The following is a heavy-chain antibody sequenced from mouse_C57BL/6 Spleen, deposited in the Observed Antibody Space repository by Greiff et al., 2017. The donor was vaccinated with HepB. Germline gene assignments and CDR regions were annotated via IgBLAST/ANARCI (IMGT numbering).Heavy chain of an antibody. D-gene: IGHD2-5*01. CDR1: GYTFTDYY. J-gene: IGHJ3*01. CDR2: INPNNGGT. CDR3: AREEDSNPWFAY. V-gene: IGHV1-26*01. Sequence: EVQLQQSGPELVKPGASVKISCKASGYTFTDYYMNWVKQSHGKSLEWIGDINPNNGGTSYNQKFKGKATLTVDKSSSTAYMELRSLTSEDSAVYYCAREEDSNPWFAYWGQGTLVTVSA.